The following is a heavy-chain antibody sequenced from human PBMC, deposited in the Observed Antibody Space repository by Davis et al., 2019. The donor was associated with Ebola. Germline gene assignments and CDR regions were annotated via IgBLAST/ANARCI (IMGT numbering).Heavy chain of an antibody. J-gene: IGHJ4*02. CDR3: ARASIGRGDY. D-gene: IGHD1-1*01. V-gene: IGHV3-74*01. CDR1: GFTFSNYW. CDR2: INNDGSDT. Sequence: PGGSLRLSCAASGFTFSNYWRYWVRQDPGKGLVWVSSINNDGSDTRYADSVKGRFTISRDNAKNTLYLQMNSLRAEDTAVYYCARASIGRGDYWGQGTLVTVSS.